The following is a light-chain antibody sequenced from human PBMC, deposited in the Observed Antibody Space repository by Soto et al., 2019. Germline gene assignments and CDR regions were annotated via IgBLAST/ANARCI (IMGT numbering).Light chain of an antibody. Sequence: EIVLTQSPGTLSLSPGERATLSCRASQSVSSSYLAWYQQKPGQAPRLLIYGASSRATGIPDRFSGSGSGTDFTLTISRLEPEDFAVYYCQQYWSSPGFGQGTKVEIK. CDR1: QSVSSSY. CDR2: GAS. CDR3: QQYWSSPG. J-gene: IGKJ1*01. V-gene: IGKV3-20*01.